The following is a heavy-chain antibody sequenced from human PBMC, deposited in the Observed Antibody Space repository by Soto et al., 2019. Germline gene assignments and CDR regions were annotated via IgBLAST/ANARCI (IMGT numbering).Heavy chain of an antibody. V-gene: IGHV3-33*01. J-gene: IGHJ4*02. CDR1: GFTFSSYG. CDR3: ASNNMITFGGVIVETYDY. D-gene: IGHD3-16*02. CDR2: IWYDGSNK. Sequence: QVQLVESGGGVVQPGRSLRLSCAASGFTFSSYGMHWVRQAPGKGLEWVAVIWYDGSNKYYADSVKGRFTISRDNSKNTLYLQMNSLRAEDTAVYYCASNNMITFGGVIVETYDYWGQGTLVTVSS.